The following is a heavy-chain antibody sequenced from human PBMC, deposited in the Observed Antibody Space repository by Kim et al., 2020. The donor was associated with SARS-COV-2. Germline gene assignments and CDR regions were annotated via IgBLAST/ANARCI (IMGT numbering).Heavy chain of an antibody. D-gene: IGHD1-26*01. CDR3: AREGGSWPFDY. CDR2: T. Sequence: TKTAQKFKGRTAMTRDTSTSTVYMELSSLRSEDTAVYYCAREGGSWPFDYWGQGTLVTVSS. J-gene: IGHJ4*02. V-gene: IGHV1-46*01.